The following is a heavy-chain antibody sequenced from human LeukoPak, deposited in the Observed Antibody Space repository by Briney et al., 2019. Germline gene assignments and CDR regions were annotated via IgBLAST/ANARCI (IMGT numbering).Heavy chain of an antibody. Sequence: SETLSLTCTVSGGSISSYYRSWIRQPPGKGLEWIGYIYYSGSTNYNPSLKSRVTISVDTSKNQSSLKLSSVTAADTAVYYCARLDVAGPVDYWGQGTLVTVSS. J-gene: IGHJ4*02. CDR2: IYYSGST. V-gene: IGHV4-59*08. CDR3: ARLDVAGPVDY. CDR1: GGSISSYY. D-gene: IGHD6-19*01.